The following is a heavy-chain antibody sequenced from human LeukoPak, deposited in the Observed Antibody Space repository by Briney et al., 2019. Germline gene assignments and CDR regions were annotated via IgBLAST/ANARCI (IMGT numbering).Heavy chain of an antibody. Sequence: GASVKVSCKASGYTFTSYGISWVRQAPGQGLEWMGWISAYNGNTNYAQKLQGRVTMTTDTSTSTAYMELRSLRSDDTDVYYCARDRRDIVVVPARVLSGYYYYGMDVWGQGTTVTVSS. D-gene: IGHD2-2*01. CDR2: ISAYNGNT. J-gene: IGHJ6*02. V-gene: IGHV1-18*01. CDR1: GYTFTSYG. CDR3: ARDRRDIVVVPARVLSGYYYYGMDV.